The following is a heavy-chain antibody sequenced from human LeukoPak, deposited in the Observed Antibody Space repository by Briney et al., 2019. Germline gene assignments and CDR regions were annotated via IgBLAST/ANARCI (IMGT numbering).Heavy chain of an antibody. J-gene: IGHJ3*02. CDR1: GFTFSSYA. D-gene: IGHD2-2*01. CDR2: ISSNGGST. V-gene: IGHV3-64D*06. Sequence: GGSLRLSCSASGFTFSSYAMHWVRQAPGKGLEYVSAISSNGGSTYYADSVKGRFTISRDNSKNTLYLQMSSLRAEDTAVYYCVTDIVVVPAAIGPPDAFDIWGQGTMVTASS. CDR3: VTDIVVVPAAIGPPDAFDI.